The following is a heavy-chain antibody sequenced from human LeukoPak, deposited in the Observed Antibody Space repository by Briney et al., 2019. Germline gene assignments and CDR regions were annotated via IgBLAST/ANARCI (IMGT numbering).Heavy chain of an antibody. CDR2: INHSGST. D-gene: IGHD2-2*02. CDR1: GGSFSGYY. V-gene: IGHV4-34*01. Sequence: SGALSVTCAVYGGSFSGYYWSWIREPPGKGLEWIGEINHSGSTNYNPSLKSRVTISVDTSKNQFSLKLSSVTAADTAVYYCARLYRMDVWGKGTTVTVSS. J-gene: IGHJ6*04. CDR3: ARLYRMDV.